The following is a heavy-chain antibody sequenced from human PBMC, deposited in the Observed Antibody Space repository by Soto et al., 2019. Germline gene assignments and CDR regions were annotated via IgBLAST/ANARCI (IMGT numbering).Heavy chain of an antibody. D-gene: IGHD5-12*01. CDR1: GFTFSSYG. CDR3: ATPEYSGYGGTDAFDL. Sequence: QVQLVESGGGVVQPGRSLRLSCAASGFTFSSYGMHWVRQAPGRGLEWVAATSYDGSKKYYADSVKGRFTISRDNSKNTRYLEMNSLRAEDTAVYYCATPEYSGYGGTDAFDLWGQGTMVTVSS. J-gene: IGHJ3*01. CDR2: TSYDGSKK. V-gene: IGHV3-30*03.